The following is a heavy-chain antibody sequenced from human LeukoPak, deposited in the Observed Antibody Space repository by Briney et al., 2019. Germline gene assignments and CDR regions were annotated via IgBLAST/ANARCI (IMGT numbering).Heavy chain of an antibody. J-gene: IGHJ5*02. D-gene: IGHD1-7*01. CDR2: ISYDGSNK. V-gene: IGHV3-30*04. Sequence: PGRSLRLSCAASGFTFSSYAMHWVRQAPGKGLEWVAVISYDGSNKYYADSVKGRFTISRDNSKNTLYLQMNSLRAEDTAVYYCAREGRPNWNSPNWFDPWGQGTLVTVSS. CDR3: AREGRPNWNSPNWFDP. CDR1: GFTFSSYA.